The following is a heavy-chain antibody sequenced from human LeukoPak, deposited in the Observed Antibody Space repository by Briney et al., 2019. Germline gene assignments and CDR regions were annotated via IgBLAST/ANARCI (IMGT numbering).Heavy chain of an antibody. CDR1: GFTFSSYW. V-gene: IGHV3-7*01. CDR2: IKQDGSEK. J-gene: IGHJ6*02. D-gene: IGHD2-2*01. CDR3: ARDSSYCSSTSCYEDYGMDV. Sequence: GSLRLSCAASGFTFSSYWMSWVRQAPGKGLEWVANIKQDGSEKYYVDSVKGRFTIYRDNAKNSLYLQMNSLRAEDTAVYYCARDSSYCSSTSCYEDYGMDVWGQGTTVTVSS.